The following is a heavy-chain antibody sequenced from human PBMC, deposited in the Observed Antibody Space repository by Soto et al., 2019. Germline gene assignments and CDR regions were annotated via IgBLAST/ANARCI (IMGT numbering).Heavy chain of an antibody. V-gene: IGHV4-59*08. CDR3: ARHAPGGPFDF. CDR2: IFYSGNT. Sequence: SETLSLTCTVSGGSINSYYWSWIRQSPGKGLEWIGYIFYSGNTNYNPSLNSRVTLSVDTSKNQFSLKLTSVTAADTAVYYCARHAPGGPFDFWGQRTLVTVSS. CDR1: GGSINSYY. J-gene: IGHJ4*02.